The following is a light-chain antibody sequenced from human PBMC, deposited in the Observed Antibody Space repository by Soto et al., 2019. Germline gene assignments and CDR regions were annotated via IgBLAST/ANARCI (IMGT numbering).Light chain of an antibody. V-gene: IGLV2-14*01. J-gene: IGLJ1*01. Sequence: QSALTQPASVSGSPGQSITISCTGTSSDVGAYNYVSWYQHHPGKAPKLIIYEVSNRPSGVSNRFSGSKSGNTASLTISGLQAEDEADYYCSSYTSSSTLVVFGTGTKLTVL. CDR1: SSDVGAYNY. CDR2: EVS. CDR3: SSYTSSSTLVV.